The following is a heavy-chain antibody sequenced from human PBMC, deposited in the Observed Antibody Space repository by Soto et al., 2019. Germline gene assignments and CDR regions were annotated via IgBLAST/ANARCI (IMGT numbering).Heavy chain of an antibody. J-gene: IGHJ4*02. CDR2: INLGNDNT. CDR3: ARDLYLSGPFDY. D-gene: IGHD5-12*01. V-gene: IGHV1-3*01. Sequence: ASVKVSCKASGYTFTSYAMHWVHHAPGQRLEWMGWINLGNDNTKYSQKFQGRVTITRDTSASTAYMELSSLRSEDTAVYYCARDLYLSGPFDYWGQGTLVTVSS. CDR1: GYTFTSYA.